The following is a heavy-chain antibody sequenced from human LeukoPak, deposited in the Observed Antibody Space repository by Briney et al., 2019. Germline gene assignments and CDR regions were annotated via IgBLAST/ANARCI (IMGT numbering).Heavy chain of an antibody. J-gene: IGHJ4*02. CDR3: ASMDYYDSSLDY. CDR1: GFTFDDYA. V-gene: IGHV3-43*02. D-gene: IGHD3-22*01. CDR2: ISGDGGST. Sequence: GGSLRLSCAASGFTFDDYAMHWVRHAPGKGLEWVSLISGDGGSTYYADSVKGRFTISRDNAKNSLYLQMNSLRAEDTAVYYCASMDYYDSSLDYWGQGTLVTVSS.